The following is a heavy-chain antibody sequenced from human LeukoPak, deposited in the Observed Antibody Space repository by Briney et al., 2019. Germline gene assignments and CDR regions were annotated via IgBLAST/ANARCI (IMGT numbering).Heavy chain of an antibody. CDR2: ISSSSSYI. Sequence: GGSLRLSCAASGFTFSSYSMNWVRQAPGKGLEWVSSISSSSSYIYYADSVKGRFTISRDNSKNTLYLQMNSLRTDDTAVYFCARDYRSGSYSGGAIDYWGQGTLVTVSS. J-gene: IGHJ4*02. V-gene: IGHV3-21*01. CDR3: ARDYRSGSYSGGAIDY. CDR1: GFTFSSYS. D-gene: IGHD1-26*01.